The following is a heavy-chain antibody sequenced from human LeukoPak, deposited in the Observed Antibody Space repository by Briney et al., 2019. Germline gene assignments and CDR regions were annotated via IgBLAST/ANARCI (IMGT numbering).Heavy chain of an antibody. V-gene: IGHV3-21*01. Sequence: GGSLRLSCAASGFTFSSYSMNWVRQAPGKGLEWVSSIGSSSSYIYYADSVKGRFTISRDNAKNSLYLQMNSLRAEDTAVYYCAREGPPVLRYFDWGQGTLVTVSS. CDR1: GFTFSSYS. J-gene: IGHJ4*02. CDR2: IGSSSSYI. D-gene: IGHD3-9*01. CDR3: AREGPPVLRYFD.